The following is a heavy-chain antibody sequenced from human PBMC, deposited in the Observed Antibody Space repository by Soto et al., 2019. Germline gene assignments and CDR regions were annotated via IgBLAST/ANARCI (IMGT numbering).Heavy chain of an antibody. CDR3: ARTPAVGDYGDYNNWFDP. CDR1: GGSISSYY. Sequence: QVQLQESGPGLVKPSETLSLTCTVSGGSISSYYWSWIRQPAGKGLEWIGRIYTSGSTNYNPSLKSRVTMSVDTSKTQFSLKLSSVTAADTAVYYCARTPAVGDYGDYNNWFDPWGQGTLVTVSS. D-gene: IGHD4-17*01. CDR2: IYTSGST. J-gene: IGHJ5*02. V-gene: IGHV4-4*07.